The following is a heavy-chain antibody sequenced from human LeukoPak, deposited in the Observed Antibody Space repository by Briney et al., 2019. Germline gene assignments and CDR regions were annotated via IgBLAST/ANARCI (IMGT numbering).Heavy chain of an antibody. V-gene: IGHV3-30*18. CDR2: ISYDGSNK. CDR3: AKPEITMVRGVPSLMDV. J-gene: IGHJ6*02. D-gene: IGHD3-10*01. Sequence: GRSLRPSCEASGFTFSSYGMHWVRQAPGKGQEWVAVISYDGSNKYYADSVKGRFTISRDNSKNTLYLQMNSLRAEDTAVYYCAKPEITMVRGVPSLMDVWGQGTTVTVSS. CDR1: GFTFSSYG.